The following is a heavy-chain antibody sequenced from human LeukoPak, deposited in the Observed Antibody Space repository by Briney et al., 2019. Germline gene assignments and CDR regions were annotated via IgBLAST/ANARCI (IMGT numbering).Heavy chain of an antibody. CDR2: IYYSGST. Sequence: SETLSLTCTVSSGSISSGNYYWSWIRQPPGKGLEWTGYIYYSGSTNYNPSLKSRVTISVDTSKNQFSLKLSSVTAADTAVYYCARARGGPSPRWGFDYWGQGTLVTVSS. V-gene: IGHV4-61*01. CDR1: SGSISSGNYY. D-gene: IGHD2-15*01. J-gene: IGHJ4*02. CDR3: ARARGGPSPRWGFDY.